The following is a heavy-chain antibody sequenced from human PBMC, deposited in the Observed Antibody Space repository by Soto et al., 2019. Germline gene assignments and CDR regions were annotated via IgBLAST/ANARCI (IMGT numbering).Heavy chain of an antibody. CDR2: INAGNGNT. J-gene: IGHJ4*02. D-gene: IGHD4-4*01. V-gene: IGHV1-3*01. Sequence: ASVKASCKDSGYTFSGYYIHCVRQAPGQRLEWMGWINAGNGNTNYSQKFQGRVTITRDTSASTAYMELSSLRSEDTAVYYCARAVPTTVTSHLNYWGQGTLVTVSS. CDR1: GYTFSGYY. CDR3: ARAVPTTVTSHLNY.